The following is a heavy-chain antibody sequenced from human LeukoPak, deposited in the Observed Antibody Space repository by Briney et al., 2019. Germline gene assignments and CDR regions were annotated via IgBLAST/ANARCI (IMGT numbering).Heavy chain of an antibody. CDR3: ARDRRDGYNLGLF. D-gene: IGHD5-24*01. Sequence: GASVKVSCKASGGTFSSYAISWVRQAPGQGLEWMGGIIPIFGTANYAQKFQGRVTITADKSTSTAYMELSSLRSEDTAVYYCARDRRDGYNLGLFRGQGTLVTVSS. V-gene: IGHV1-69*06. CDR1: GGTFSSYA. J-gene: IGHJ4*02. CDR2: IIPIFGTA.